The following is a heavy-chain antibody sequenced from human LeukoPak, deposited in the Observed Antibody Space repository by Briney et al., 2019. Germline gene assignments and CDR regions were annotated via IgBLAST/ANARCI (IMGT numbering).Heavy chain of an antibody. Sequence: GGSLRLSCAASGFTFSSYWVSWVRQAPGKGLEWVANIKQDGSEKYYVDSVKGRFTISRDNAKNSLYLQMNSLRAEDTAVYYCARDGPYYYDSSGYYPQDYWGQGTLVTVSS. CDR2: IKQDGSEK. CDR1: GFTFSSYW. D-gene: IGHD3-22*01. CDR3: ARDGPYYYDSSGYYPQDY. J-gene: IGHJ4*02. V-gene: IGHV3-7*01.